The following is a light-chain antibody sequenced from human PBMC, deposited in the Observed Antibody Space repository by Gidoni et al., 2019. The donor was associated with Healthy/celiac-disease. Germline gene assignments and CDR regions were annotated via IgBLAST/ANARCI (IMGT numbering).Light chain of an antibody. Sequence: DIVLHQSPLSLPVTPGEPAYISCRSSQSLLHSNGYNYLDWYLQKPGQSPQLLIYLGSNRASGVPDRFSGSGSGTDFTLKISRVEAEDVGVYYCMQALQTPATFGGGTKVEIK. CDR2: LGS. V-gene: IGKV2-28*01. CDR3: MQALQTPAT. J-gene: IGKJ4*01. CDR1: QSLLHSNGYNY.